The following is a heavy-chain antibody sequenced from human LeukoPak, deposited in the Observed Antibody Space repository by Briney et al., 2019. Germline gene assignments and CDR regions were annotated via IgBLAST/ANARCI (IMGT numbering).Heavy chain of an antibody. Sequence: ASVKVSCKASGYTFTSYAMNWVRQAPGQGLEWMGWINTNTGNPTYAQGFTGRFVFSLDTSVSTAYLQISSLKAEDTAVYYCARVVDYYDSSGPRGWDAFDIWGQGTMVAVSS. CDR3: ARVVDYYDSSGPRGWDAFDI. V-gene: IGHV7-4-1*02. D-gene: IGHD3-22*01. J-gene: IGHJ3*02. CDR1: GYTFTSYA. CDR2: INTNTGNP.